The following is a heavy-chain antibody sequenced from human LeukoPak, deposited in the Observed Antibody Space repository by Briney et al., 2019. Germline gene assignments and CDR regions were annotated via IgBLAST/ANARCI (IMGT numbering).Heavy chain of an antibody. V-gene: IGHV1-18*04. CDR1: GYTFTSYY. CDR2: ISAYNGNT. D-gene: IGHD5-18*01. CDR3: ARVGIQLWLRIFDY. J-gene: IGHJ4*02. Sequence: ASVKVSCKASGYTFTSYYMHWVRQAPGQGLEWMGWISAYNGNTNYAQKLQGRVTMTTDTSTSTAYMELRSLRSDDTAVYYCARVGIQLWLRIFDYWGQGTLVTVSS.